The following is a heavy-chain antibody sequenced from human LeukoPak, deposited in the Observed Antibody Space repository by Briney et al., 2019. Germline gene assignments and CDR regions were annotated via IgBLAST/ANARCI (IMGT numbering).Heavy chain of an antibody. CDR3: MRDNSRGQSLGVIY. J-gene: IGHJ4*02. CDR2: ISADSSTV. CDR1: GFTFSTYN. V-gene: IGHV3-48*01. D-gene: IGHD3-22*01. Sequence: PGGSLRLSCAASGFTFSTYNMNWVRQAPGKGLEWISYISADSSTVQYADSVRGRFTTSRDNAKNSLYLQMNSLRAEDTAVYYCMRDNSRGQSLGVIYWGQGSLVTVSS.